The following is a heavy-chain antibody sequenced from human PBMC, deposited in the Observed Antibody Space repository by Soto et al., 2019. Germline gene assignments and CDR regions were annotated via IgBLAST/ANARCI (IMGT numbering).Heavy chain of an antibody. J-gene: IGHJ4*02. D-gene: IGHD1-26*01. V-gene: IGHV3-23*01. CDR3: AKQQMGVIRALDY. Sequence: EVQILQSGGGLEQPGGSLRLSCAASGFTFSNYAMSWIRQAPGKGLEWVSTIRETGNTYYADSVRGRFATSRDNSENTLYLQMSSLSAEDTALYYCAKQQMGVIRALDYWGQGTLVTVSS. CDR1: GFTFSNYA. CDR2: IRETGNT.